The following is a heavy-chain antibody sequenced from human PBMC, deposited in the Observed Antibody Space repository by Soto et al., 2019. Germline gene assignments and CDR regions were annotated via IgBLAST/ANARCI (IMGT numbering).Heavy chain of an antibody. CDR1: GFSLSTSGVG. J-gene: IGHJ4*02. V-gene: IGHV2-5*02. CDR2: IYWDDDK. Sequence: QITLKESGPTLVKPTQTLTLTCTFSGFSLSTSGVGVGWIRQPPGKALEWLALIYWDDDKRYSPSLKSRLTINKDTSKNQVVLTMTNMDPVYTATYYCAHKTLYDSSGYYLRYFEYWGQGTLVTVSS. CDR3: AHKTLYDSSGYYLRYFEY. D-gene: IGHD3-22*01.